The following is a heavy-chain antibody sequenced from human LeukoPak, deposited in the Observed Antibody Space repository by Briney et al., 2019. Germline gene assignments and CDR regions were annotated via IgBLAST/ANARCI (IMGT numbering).Heavy chain of an antibody. CDR2: INSDGRFI. J-gene: IGHJ4*02. CDR1: GFTFSDYW. D-gene: IGHD6-13*01. Sequence: GGSLRLSCVASGFTFSDYWMYWVRQAPGKGLVWVSRINSDGRFISYADSVKGRFAISRENAKNTLYLQMNSLRADDTAVYYCAKSAAAGNRYYFDYWGQGTLVTVSS. CDR3: AKSAAAGNRYYFDY. V-gene: IGHV3-74*01.